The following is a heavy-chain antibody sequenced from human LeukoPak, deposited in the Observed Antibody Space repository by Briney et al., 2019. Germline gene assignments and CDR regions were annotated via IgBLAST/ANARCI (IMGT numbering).Heavy chain of an antibody. Sequence: SETLSLTCAVYGGSFSVYPWTWIRQSPGKGLEWIGEINHSGSTNYNPSLKSRVTISVDTSKNQFSLNLSSVTAADTAVYYCARGRVYDSGSYYWGQGTLVTVSS. CDR3: ARGRVYDSGSYY. CDR2: INHSGST. V-gene: IGHV4-34*01. J-gene: IGHJ4*02. CDR1: GGSFSVYP. D-gene: IGHD3-10*01.